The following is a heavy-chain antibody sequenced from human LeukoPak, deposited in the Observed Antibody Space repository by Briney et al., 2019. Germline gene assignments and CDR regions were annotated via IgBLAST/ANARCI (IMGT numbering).Heavy chain of an antibody. D-gene: IGHD1-14*01. J-gene: IGHJ4*02. CDR1: GFTFSSSA. CDR2: ISGTGDRT. V-gene: IGHV3-23*01. CDR3: AKPAKTDYADY. Sequence: GGSLRLSCAASGFTFSSSAMNWVRQAPGKGLEWVSTISGTGDRTYYADSVKGRFTISRDNSKNTLYLQMNSLRAEDTALYYCAKPAKTDYADYRGQGTLVTVSS.